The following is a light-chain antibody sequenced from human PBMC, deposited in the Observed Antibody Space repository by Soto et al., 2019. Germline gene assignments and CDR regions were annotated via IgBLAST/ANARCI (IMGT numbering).Light chain of an antibody. J-gene: IGKJ2*01. CDR1: QSVTGSK. V-gene: IGKV3-20*01. CDR3: QQYGNSPFT. CDR2: GAS. Sequence: EIVLTQSPGPLSLSPGTRATLSCRASQSVTGSKLAWYQQRPGQAPRLLIYGASTRATDIPARVSGSGSGTNYTLTISGLEPEDFALYFCQQYGNSPFTFGQGTKRDIK.